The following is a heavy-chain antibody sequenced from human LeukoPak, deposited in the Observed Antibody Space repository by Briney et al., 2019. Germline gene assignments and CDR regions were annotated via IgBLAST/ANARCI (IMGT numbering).Heavy chain of an antibody. J-gene: IGHJ5*02. CDR3: ATGSTIYDILTGYYSSWFDP. CDR1: GGTFSSYA. V-gene: IGHV1-69*06. D-gene: IGHD3-9*01. Sequence: GASVKVSCKASGGTFSSYAISWVRQAPGQGLEWMGGIIPIFGTANYAQKFQARVTITADKSTSTAYMELSSLRSEDTAVYYCATGSTIYDILTGYYSSWFDPCGQGTLVTVSS. CDR2: IIPIFGTA.